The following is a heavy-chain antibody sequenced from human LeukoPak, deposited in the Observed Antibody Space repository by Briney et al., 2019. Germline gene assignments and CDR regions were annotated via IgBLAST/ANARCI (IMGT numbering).Heavy chain of an antibody. V-gene: IGHV3-48*03. D-gene: IGHD4-11*01. CDR1: GFTFSSYE. Sequence: GGSLRLSCAASGFTFSSYEMNWVRQAPGKGLEWVSYISSSGSTIYYADSVKGRFTISRDNAKNSLYLQMNSLRAEDTAVYYCARHDYSNLPDYWGQGTLVTVSS. CDR3: ARHDYSNLPDY. J-gene: IGHJ4*02. CDR2: ISSSGSTI.